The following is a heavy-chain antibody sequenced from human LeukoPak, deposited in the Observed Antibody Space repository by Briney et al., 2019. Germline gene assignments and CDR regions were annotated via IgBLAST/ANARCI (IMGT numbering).Heavy chain of an antibody. J-gene: IGHJ6*02. Sequence: PSETLSLTCTVSGGSISCYYWSWIRQPPGKGLEWIGYIYYSGSTNYNPSLKSRVTISVDTSKNQFSLKLSSVTAADTAVYYCARDLRSGSYYYYGMDVWGQGTTVTVSS. CDR3: ARDLRSGSYYYYGMDV. V-gene: IGHV4-59*01. D-gene: IGHD1-26*01. CDR1: GGSISCYY. CDR2: IYYSGST.